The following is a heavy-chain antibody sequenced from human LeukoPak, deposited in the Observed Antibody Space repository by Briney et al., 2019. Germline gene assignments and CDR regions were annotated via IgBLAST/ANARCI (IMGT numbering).Heavy chain of an antibody. Sequence: AETLSLTCAVYGGSFSGYDWSWIRQPPGKGLEWMGEIKHSGSTNYNPSLKSRVTISVDTSKNQFSLKLSSVTAADTAVYYCARVWRFGDYGGNWFDPWGQGTLVTVSS. CDR1: GGSFSGYD. CDR3: ARVWRFGDYGGNWFDP. V-gene: IGHV4-34*01. CDR2: IKHSGST. D-gene: IGHD4-17*01. J-gene: IGHJ5*02.